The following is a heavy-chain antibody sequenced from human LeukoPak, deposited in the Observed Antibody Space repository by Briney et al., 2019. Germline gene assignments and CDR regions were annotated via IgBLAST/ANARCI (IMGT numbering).Heavy chain of an antibody. J-gene: IGHJ4*02. CDR1: GFTFSSSW. Sequence: GGSLRLSCAASGFTFSSSWMSWVRQAPGKGLEWVANIKQDGSEKYYVDSVKGRFTISRDNAKNSLYLQMNSLRAEDTAVYYCARLRVVAPTPGHFDYWGQGTLVTVSS. CDR2: IKQDGSEK. V-gene: IGHV3-7*01. CDR3: ARLRVVAPTPGHFDY. D-gene: IGHD2-15*01.